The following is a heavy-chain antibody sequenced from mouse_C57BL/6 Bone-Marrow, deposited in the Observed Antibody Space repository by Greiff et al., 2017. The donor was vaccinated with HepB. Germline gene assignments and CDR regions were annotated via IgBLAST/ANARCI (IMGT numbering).Heavy chain of an antibody. CDR3: SWGGPYYFDY. CDR2: IDPSDSET. J-gene: IGHJ2*01. V-gene: IGHV1-52*01. CDR1: GYTFTSYW. Sequence: QVQLQQPGAELVRPGSSVKLSCKASGYTFTSYWMHWVKQRPIQGLEWIGNIDPSDSETHYNQKFKDKATLTVDKSSSTAYMQLSSLTSEDSAFYYCSWGGPYYFDYWGQGTTLTVSS.